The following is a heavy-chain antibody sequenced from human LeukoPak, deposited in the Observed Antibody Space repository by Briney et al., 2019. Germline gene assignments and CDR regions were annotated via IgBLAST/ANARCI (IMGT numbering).Heavy chain of an antibody. CDR2: IKQDGSEK. CDR3: TTRGYSYGFWF. J-gene: IGHJ4*02. Sequence: GGSLRLSCVASGFTFSSRDWMTWVRQAPGKGLEWVANIKQDGSEKNYVDSVKGRFTISRDNAKNSVDLQMNSLKTEDTAVYYCTTRGYSYGFWFWGQGTLVTVSS. D-gene: IGHD5-18*01. CDR1: GFTFSSRDW. V-gene: IGHV3-7*03.